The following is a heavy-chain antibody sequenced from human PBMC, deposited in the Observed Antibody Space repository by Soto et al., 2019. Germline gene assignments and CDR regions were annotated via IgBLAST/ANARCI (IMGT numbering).Heavy chain of an antibody. CDR3: ARDPSRTFGYYYYGMDV. CDR2: IYYSGST. Sequence: SETLSLTCTVSGGSISSYYWSWIRQPPGKGLEWIGYIYYSGSTNYNPSLKSRVTISVDTSKNQFSLKLSSVTAADTAVYYCARDPSRTFGYYYYGMDVWGQGPTVTVSS. J-gene: IGHJ6*02. D-gene: IGHD6-13*01. V-gene: IGHV4-59*01. CDR1: GGSISSYY.